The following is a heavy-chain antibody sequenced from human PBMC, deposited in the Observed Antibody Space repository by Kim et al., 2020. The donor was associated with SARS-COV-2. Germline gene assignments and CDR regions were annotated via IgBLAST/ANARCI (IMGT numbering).Heavy chain of an antibody. CDR3: GAYHGAGGPSTY. CDR2: FTDDGIT. Sequence: GGSLRLSCAASGFTFSTHGMTWVRQAPGKGLEWVSSFTDDGITYYSADAVDRLSTSSGNTTNILYLLQMILRAADTTAFYYGAYHGAGGPSTYCGQGHL. D-gene: IGHD2-2*01. J-gene: IGHJ1*01. CDR1: GFTFSTHG. V-gene: IGHV3-23*01.